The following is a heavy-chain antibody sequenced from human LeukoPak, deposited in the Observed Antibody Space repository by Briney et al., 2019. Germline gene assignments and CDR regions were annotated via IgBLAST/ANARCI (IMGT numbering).Heavy chain of an antibody. Sequence: PGGSLRLSCAASGFTFSSYSMNWVRQAPGKGLEWVAFIRYDGSNKYYADSVKGRFTISRDNSKNTLYLQMNSLRAEDTAVYYCAKDAGYCSSTSCYSAFDIWGQGTMVTVSS. D-gene: IGHD2-2*01. J-gene: IGHJ3*02. V-gene: IGHV3-30*02. CDR3: AKDAGYCSSTSCYSAFDI. CDR2: IRYDGSNK. CDR1: GFTFSSYS.